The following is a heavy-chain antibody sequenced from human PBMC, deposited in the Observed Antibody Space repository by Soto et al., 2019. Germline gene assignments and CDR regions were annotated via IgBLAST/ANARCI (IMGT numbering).Heavy chain of an antibody. Sequence: SVKVSCKASGGTFSSYAISWVRQAPGQGLEWMGGIIPIFGTANYAQKFQGRVTITADESTSTAYMELSSLRSEDTAVYYRARWPIQLWFNYYYGMDVWGQGTTVTVSS. J-gene: IGHJ6*02. CDR3: ARWPIQLWFNYYYGMDV. CDR1: GGTFSSYA. D-gene: IGHD5-18*01. V-gene: IGHV1-69*13. CDR2: IIPIFGTA.